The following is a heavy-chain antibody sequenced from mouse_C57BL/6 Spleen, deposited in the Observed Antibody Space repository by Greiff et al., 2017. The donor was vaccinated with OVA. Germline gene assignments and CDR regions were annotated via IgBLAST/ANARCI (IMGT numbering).Heavy chain of an antibody. D-gene: IGHD1-1*01. V-gene: IGHV1-50*01. CDR1: GYTFTSYW. J-gene: IGHJ2*01. CDR2: IDPSDSYT. Sequence: VQLQQPGAELVKPGASVKLSCKASGYTFTSYWMQWVKQRPGQGLEWIGEIDPSDSYTNYNQKFKGKATLTVDTSSSTAYMQLSSLTSEDSAVYYCARWEGTTNWGHGTTLTVSS. CDR3: ARWEGTTN.